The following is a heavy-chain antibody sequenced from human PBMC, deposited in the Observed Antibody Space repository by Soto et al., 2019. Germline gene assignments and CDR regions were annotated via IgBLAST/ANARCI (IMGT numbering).Heavy chain of an antibody. CDR1: GGSISSYY. V-gene: IGHV4-59*01. D-gene: IGHD3-22*01. CDR2: IYYSGST. CDR3: ARVLGTNYDSSGYYYFDY. Sequence: GSLRLSCTVSGGSISSYYWSWIRQPPGKGLEWIGYIYYSGSTNYNPSLKSRVTISVDTSRNQFSLKLSSVTAADTAVYYCARVLGTNYDSSGYYYFDYWGQGTLVTVSS. J-gene: IGHJ4*02.